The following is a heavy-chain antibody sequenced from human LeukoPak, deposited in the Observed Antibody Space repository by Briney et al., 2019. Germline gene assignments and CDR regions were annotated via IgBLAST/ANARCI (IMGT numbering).Heavy chain of an antibody. Sequence: ASVKVSCKASGYTFTDYYMHWVRQAPGQGLEWMGWINPNDGDTNYAQKFQGRVTMTRDTSISTAHMEVSMLRSDDTAVYYCARANFLYCSSSTCLFDYWGQGTLVTVSS. CDR2: INPNDGDT. CDR3: ARANFLYCSSSTCLFDY. J-gene: IGHJ4*02. V-gene: IGHV1-2*02. CDR1: GYTFTDYY. D-gene: IGHD2-2*01.